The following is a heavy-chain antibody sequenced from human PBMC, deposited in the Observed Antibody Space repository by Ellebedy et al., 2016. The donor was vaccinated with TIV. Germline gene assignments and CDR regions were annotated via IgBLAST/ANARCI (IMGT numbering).Heavy chain of an antibody. D-gene: IGHD3-10*01. CDR3: ARGPRFGESSFDY. J-gene: IGHJ4*02. CDR1: GFTFSCCA. V-gene: IGHV3-48*02. Sequence: GESLKISCAASGFTFSCCAMSWVRPAPGKGMEWVSHISLSSSTIYYADSVKGRFTISRDNAKNSLSLQMNSLRDEDTAVYYCARGPRFGESSFDYWGQGTLVTVSS. CDR2: ISLSSSTI.